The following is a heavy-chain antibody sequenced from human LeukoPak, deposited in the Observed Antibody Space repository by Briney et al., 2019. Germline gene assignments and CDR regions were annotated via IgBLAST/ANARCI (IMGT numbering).Heavy chain of an antibody. CDR1: GFAFGSEA. CDR3: ARDLDYYGSGSSRFDY. Sequence: GGSLRLSCAVSGFAFGSEAMSWVRQSPARGLEWVASISPGGGTTYYADSVKGRSTISRDNSKNTLYLQMNSLRVEDTAVYYCARDLDYYGSGSSRFDYWGQGTLVTVSS. CDR2: ISPGGGTT. V-gene: IGHV3-23*01. D-gene: IGHD3-10*01. J-gene: IGHJ4*02.